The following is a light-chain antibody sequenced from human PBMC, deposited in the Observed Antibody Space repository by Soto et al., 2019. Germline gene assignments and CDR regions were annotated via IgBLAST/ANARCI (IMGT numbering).Light chain of an antibody. CDR1: QIIDSY. Sequence: DIHMTQSPSSLYASIGDRVTITCQASQIIDSYLNWYQQKGGKAPKLLIYGVSKLQSGVPPRFSGSGSGTEFTLTITGLQPEDFATYYCQQSYSSPLLAFGGGTKVDIK. V-gene: IGKV1-39*01. CDR3: QQSYSSPLLA. CDR2: GVS. J-gene: IGKJ4*01.